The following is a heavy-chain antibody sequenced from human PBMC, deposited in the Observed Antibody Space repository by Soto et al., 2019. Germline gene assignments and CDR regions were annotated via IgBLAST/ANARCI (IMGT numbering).Heavy chain of an antibody. CDR3: ARGYSNYVLGLYYYGMDV. J-gene: IGHJ6*02. D-gene: IGHD4-4*01. CDR1: GGTFSNYA. CDR2: VIPIFGTS. V-gene: IGHV1-69*01. Sequence: VQLVQSGAEVKKPGSSVKVSCKASGGTFSNYALSWVRQAPGQGLEWMGGVIPIFGTSNYAQKFQGRVTITADESTNTAYMELSSLRSEDTALYYCARGYSNYVLGLYYYGMDVWGQGTTVTVSS.